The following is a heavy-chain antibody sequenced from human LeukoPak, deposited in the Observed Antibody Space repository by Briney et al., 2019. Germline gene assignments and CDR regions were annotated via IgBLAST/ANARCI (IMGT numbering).Heavy chain of an antibody. CDR1: GFTFSSYA. CDR3: AKDPVYGSGQSHPSDY. D-gene: IGHD3-3*01. CDR2: VSGNGGIT. J-gene: IGHJ4*02. Sequence: GGSLRLSCAASGFTFSSYAMSWVRQAPGKGLEWVSTVSGNGGITYYADSMKGRFTIFRDNSKNTLFLQMNSLRGEDTAVYYCAKDPVYGSGQSHPSDYWGQGTLVTVSS. V-gene: IGHV3-23*01.